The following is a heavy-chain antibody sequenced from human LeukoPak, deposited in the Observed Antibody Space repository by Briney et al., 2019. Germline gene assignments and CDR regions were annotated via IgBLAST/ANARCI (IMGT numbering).Heavy chain of an antibody. CDR2: ISGSGGST. CDR1: GFTFSSYA. CDR3: AREGSAGGAFDI. D-gene: IGHD2-15*01. V-gene: IGHV3-23*01. J-gene: IGHJ3*02. Sequence: GGSLRLSCAVSGFTFSSYAMSWVRQAPGKGLEWVSDISGSGGSTYYADSVKGRFTISRDNSKNTLYLQMNSLRAEDTAVYYCAREGSAGGAFDIWGQGTMVTVSS.